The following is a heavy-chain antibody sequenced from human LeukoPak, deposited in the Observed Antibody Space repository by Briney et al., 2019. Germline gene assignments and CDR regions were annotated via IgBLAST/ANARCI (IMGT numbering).Heavy chain of an antibody. D-gene: IGHD1-26*01. J-gene: IGHJ4*02. CDR2: ISCCRSTI. V-gene: IGHV3-11*04. CDR3: ARTPVVVATRTIDH. Sequence: PGGSLTLSCVASGFTFSDYFMSWLRPAPGRERAGVSYISCCRSTIYYPDSVKGRLTLSRDNVQHALYLQMNSLRAGGTAVYFCARTPVVVATRTIDHWGQGTLVTVSP. CDR1: GFTFSDYF.